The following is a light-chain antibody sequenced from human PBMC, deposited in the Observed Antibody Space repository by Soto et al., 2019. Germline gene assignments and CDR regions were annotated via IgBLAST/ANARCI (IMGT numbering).Light chain of an antibody. CDR3: QQYHNWTPIT. V-gene: IGKV3D-15*01. CDR2: GAS. CDR1: QRIKTN. Sequence: ETLVTQAPANLSLSRGGTATLSLRAGQRIKTNLAWDQQELGQGPTLLLYGASTRATGIAPPFSGSGCATEFTTPTSSMQYEDFAVSYCQQYHNWTPITFGQGTRLEIK. J-gene: IGKJ5*01.